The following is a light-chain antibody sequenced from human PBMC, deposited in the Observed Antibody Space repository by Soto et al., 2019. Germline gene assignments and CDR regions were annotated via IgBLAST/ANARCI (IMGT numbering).Light chain of an antibody. V-gene: IGLV2-8*01. CDR3: KSYAGSNTYV. CDR2: EVV. Sequence: QSALTQPPSASGSPGQSVTISCTGTKSDIGVYDFVSWYQHHPGKAPRLIIYEVVQRPSGVPDRFSGSKSGNTASLTVSGLQAADVVDYFCKSYAGSNTYVLGSGTKV. CDR1: KSDIGVYDF. J-gene: IGLJ1*01.